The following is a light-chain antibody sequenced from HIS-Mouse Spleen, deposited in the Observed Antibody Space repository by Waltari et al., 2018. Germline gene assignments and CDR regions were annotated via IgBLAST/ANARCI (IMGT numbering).Light chain of an antibody. Sequence: SYELTQPPSVSVSPGQTARIPCPVDALPNKYAYWYQQKSGQAPVLVIYEDSKRPSGIPERFSGSSSGTMATLTISGAQVEDEADYYCYSTDSSGNHRVFGGGTKLTVL. CDR2: EDS. CDR1: ALPNKY. CDR3: YSTDSSGNHRV. J-gene: IGLJ2*01. V-gene: IGLV3-10*01.